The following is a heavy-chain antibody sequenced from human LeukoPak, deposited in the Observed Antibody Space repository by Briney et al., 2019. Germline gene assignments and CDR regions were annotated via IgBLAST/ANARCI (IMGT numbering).Heavy chain of an antibody. V-gene: IGHV4-39*01. CDR2: IYYSGST. J-gene: IGHJ5*02. Sequence: PSETLSLTCTVAGGSISSSSYYWGWIRQPPGKGLEWIGSIYYSGSTYYNPSLKSRATISVDTSKNQFSLKLSSVTAADTAVYYCASLWFGELPYNWFDPWGQGTLVTVSS. CDR1: GGSISSSSYY. D-gene: IGHD3-10*01. CDR3: ASLWFGELPYNWFDP.